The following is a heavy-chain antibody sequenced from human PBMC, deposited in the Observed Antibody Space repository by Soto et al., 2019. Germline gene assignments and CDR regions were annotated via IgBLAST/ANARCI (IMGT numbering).Heavy chain of an antibody. J-gene: IGHJ5*02. CDR3: ARHNRYSNSWFEGWFDP. V-gene: IGHV5-51*01. CDR1: GYSFTNYW. CDR2: IHPGDSDT. D-gene: IGHD6-13*01. Sequence: GESLQVSCQGSGYSFTNYWVGWVRQIPGRGLEWMGIIHPGDSDTRYSPFFQGQVTISADKSISTAYLQWSSLKASDTAMYYCARHNRYSNSWFEGWFDPWGQGTLVTVSS.